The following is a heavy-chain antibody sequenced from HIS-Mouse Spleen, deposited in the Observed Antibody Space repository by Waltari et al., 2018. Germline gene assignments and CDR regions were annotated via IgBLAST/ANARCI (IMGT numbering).Heavy chain of an antibody. CDR3: AREIPYSSSWYDWYFDL. Sequence: QLQLQESGPGLVKPSETLSLTCTVSGGSISSSSYYWGWIRQPPGKGLEWIGSNYYSGSTYYTPSLKSRVTVSVDTSKNQFSLTLSSVTAADTAVYYCAREIPYSSSWYDWYFDLWGRGTLVTVSS. CDR1: GGSISSSSYY. J-gene: IGHJ2*01. V-gene: IGHV4-39*07. D-gene: IGHD6-13*01. CDR2: NYYSGST.